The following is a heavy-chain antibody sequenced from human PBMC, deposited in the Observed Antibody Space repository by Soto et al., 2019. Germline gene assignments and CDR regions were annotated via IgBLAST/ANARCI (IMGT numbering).Heavy chain of an antibody. Sequence: NPSETLSLTCTVSGGSISSSSYYCGWIRQPPGTGLEWIGTIYYSGRTYYNPSLKSRVTISVDTSKNQLSLKVSSVTAADTAVYYCARHPNFQYNWNVYYFDYWGLGTLVTVSS. V-gene: IGHV4-39*01. CDR3: ARHPNFQYNWNVYYFDY. CDR1: GGSISSSSYY. D-gene: IGHD1-20*01. CDR2: IYYSGRT. J-gene: IGHJ4*02.